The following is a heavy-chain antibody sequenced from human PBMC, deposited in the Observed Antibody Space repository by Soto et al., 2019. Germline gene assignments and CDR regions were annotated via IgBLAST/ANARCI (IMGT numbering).Heavy chain of an antibody. J-gene: IGHJ5*02. CDR3: ARASIRQLENNWFDP. Sequence: PGGSLRLSCAASGFTFSSYSMNWVRQAPGKGLEWVSSISSSSYIYYADSVKGRFTISRDNAKNSLYLQMNSLRAEDTAVYYCARASIRQLENNWFDPWGQGTLVTVSS. CDR1: GFTFSSYS. V-gene: IGHV3-21*01. CDR2: ISSSSYI. D-gene: IGHD6-13*01.